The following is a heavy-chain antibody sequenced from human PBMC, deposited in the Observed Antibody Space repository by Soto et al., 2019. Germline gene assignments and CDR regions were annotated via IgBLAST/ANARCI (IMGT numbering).Heavy chain of an antibody. CDR3: ARQRVLSTNMFITSFDP. CDR2: VYYTEAT. J-gene: IGHJ5*02. CDR1: GGSINSSDHF. Sequence: SETLSLTCSLSGGSINSSDHFWGWIRQTPGKGLEWIGSVYYTEATYYNPSLKSPVTISVETSRNTFSLKVNSVTAADTGIYYCARQRVLSTNMFITSFDPWGQGTLVTVS. V-gene: IGHV4-39*01. D-gene: IGHD3-10*02.